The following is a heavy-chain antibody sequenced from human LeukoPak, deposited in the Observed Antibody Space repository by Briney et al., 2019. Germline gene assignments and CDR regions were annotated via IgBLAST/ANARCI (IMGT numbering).Heavy chain of an antibody. CDR3: ARDSGGGRKQNAFDI. V-gene: IGHV3-53*01. Sequence: PGGSLRLSCAASGFTVSSNYMSWVRQAPGKGLECVSVIFSGGSTFYADSVQGRFTISRDNSKSTLYLQMNSLRAEDTAVYYCARDSGGGRKQNAFDIWGQGTMVTVSS. CDR1: GFTVSSNY. CDR2: IFSGGST. J-gene: IGHJ3*02. D-gene: IGHD2-15*01.